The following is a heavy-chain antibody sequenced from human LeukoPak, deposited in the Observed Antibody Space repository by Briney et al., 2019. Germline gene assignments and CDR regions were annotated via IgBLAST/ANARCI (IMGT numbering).Heavy chain of an antibody. D-gene: IGHD3-10*01. J-gene: IGHJ4*02. CDR3: ARGGLWFGSLDD. Sequence: PSETLSLTCAVYGGSFSGYYWSWIREPPGKGLEWIGEINHSGSTNYNPSLKSRVTISVDTSKNQFSLKLSSVTAADTAVYYCARGGLWFGSLDDWGQGTLVTVSS. CDR2: INHSGST. CDR1: GGSFSGYY. V-gene: IGHV4-34*01.